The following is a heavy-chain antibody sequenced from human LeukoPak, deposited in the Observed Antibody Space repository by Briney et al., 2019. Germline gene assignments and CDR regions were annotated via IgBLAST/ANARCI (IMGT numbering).Heavy chain of an antibody. J-gene: IGHJ6*03. V-gene: IGHV1-8*01. D-gene: IGHD3-3*01. Sequence: GASVKVSCKASGYTFTSYDINWVRQATGQGLEWMGWMNPNSGNTGYAQMLQGRVTMTTDTSTSTAYMELRSLRSDDTAVYYCARDSHLTKYYDFWSGVPGYMDVWGKGTTVTVSS. CDR2: MNPNSGNT. CDR1: GYTFTSYD. CDR3: ARDSHLTKYYDFWSGVPGYMDV.